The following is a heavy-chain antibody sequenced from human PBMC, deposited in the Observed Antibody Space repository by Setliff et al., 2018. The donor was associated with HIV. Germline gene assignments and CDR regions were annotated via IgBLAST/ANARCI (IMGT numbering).Heavy chain of an antibody. CDR3: ARGVRLLAAYRDRWDYYYMGV. CDR2: INHSGST. V-gene: IGHV4-34*01. D-gene: IGHD1-26*01. Sequence: PSETLSLTCAVFGGSFTDIGWSFTDYYWIWIRQPPGKGLEWIGEINHSGSTHYNPSLKSRFTISVDTSKNQFSLKVNSVTAADTAVYYCARGVRLLAAYRDRWDYYYMGVWGKGTTVTVSS. J-gene: IGHJ6*03. CDR1: GGSFTDIGWSFTDYY.